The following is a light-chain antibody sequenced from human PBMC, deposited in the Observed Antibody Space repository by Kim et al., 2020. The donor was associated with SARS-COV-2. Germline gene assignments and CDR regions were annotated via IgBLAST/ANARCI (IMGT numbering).Light chain of an antibody. CDR3: MQSLQTPLT. CDR2: LGS. Sequence: PASISCRSSLRLLHSDGYNYLNWYLQKPGQSPQLLIYLGSNRASGVPDRISGSGSGTDYILKISRVEADDVGVYYCMQSLQTPLTFGGGTKVDIK. CDR1: LRLLHSDGYNY. J-gene: IGKJ4*01. V-gene: IGKV2-28*01.